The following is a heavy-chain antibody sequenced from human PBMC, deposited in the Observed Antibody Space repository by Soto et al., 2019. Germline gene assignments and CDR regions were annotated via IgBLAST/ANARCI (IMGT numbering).Heavy chain of an antibody. CDR3: AMGYGQLVDYFAY. J-gene: IGHJ4*02. V-gene: IGHV3-23*01. CDR1: GFTFSSYA. Sequence: GGALRLSCAAPGFTFSSYAMSWVRQAPGKGLEWVSAISGSGGSTYYADSVKGRFTISRGNSKNTLYLQMNSLRAEDTAVYYCAMGYGQLVDYFAYWSRGSLDIGSS. CDR2: ISGSGGST. D-gene: IGHD6-13*01.